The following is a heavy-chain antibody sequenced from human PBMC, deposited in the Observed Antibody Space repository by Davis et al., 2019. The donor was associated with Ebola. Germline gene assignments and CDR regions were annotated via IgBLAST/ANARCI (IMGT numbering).Heavy chain of an antibody. J-gene: IGHJ5*02. CDR2: ISADSGNT. V-gene: IGHV1-18*01. CDR3: ARDWPYHAGVLSDP. CDR1: GYPFSAYG. D-gene: IGHD1-14*01. Sequence: AASVKVSCKTSGYPFSAYGISWVRQAPGQGLEWMGWISADSGNTKYAQNFQGRVTITRDTSATTAYMELSSLRSEDTAVYYCARDWPYHAGVLSDPWGQGTLVTVSS.